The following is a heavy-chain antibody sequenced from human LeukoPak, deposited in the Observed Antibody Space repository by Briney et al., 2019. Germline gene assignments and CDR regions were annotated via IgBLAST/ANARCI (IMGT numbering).Heavy chain of an antibody. CDR2: ISSSSSYI. J-gene: IGHJ4*02. CDR1: GFTFSSYS. CDR3: ARTESRANAFDH. Sequence: GGSLRLSCAASGFTFSSYSMNWVRQAPGKGLEWVSSISSSSSYIYYADSVKGRFTISRDNAKNSLYLQMNSLRAEDTAVYYCARTESRANAFDHWGQGTLVTVSS. V-gene: IGHV3-21*01.